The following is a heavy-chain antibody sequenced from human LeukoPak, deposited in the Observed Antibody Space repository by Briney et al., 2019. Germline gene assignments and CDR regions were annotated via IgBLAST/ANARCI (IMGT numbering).Heavy chain of an antibody. J-gene: IGHJ4*02. CDR3: ANHIRSGWHETDY. CDR2: ISRYTGNT. D-gene: IGHD6-19*01. CDR1: GYTFINYG. V-gene: IGHV1-18*01. Sequence: GASVKVSCKASGYTFINYGISWVRQAPGQGLEWMGWISRYTGNTNYALQLQGRVTMTTDTSTSTAYMELRSLRSDDTAVYYCANHIRSGWHETDYWGQGTLVTVSS.